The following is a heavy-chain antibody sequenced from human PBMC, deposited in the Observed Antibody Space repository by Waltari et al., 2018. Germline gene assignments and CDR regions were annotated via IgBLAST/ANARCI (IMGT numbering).Heavy chain of an antibody. CDR2: INHSGST. D-gene: IGHD3-10*01. J-gene: IGHJ4*02. CDR3: ARGPAYYYGSGSYYGY. Sequence: QVQLHQWGAGLLKPSETLSLTCAVYGGSFSGYYWSWIRQPPGKGLEWIGEINHSGSTNYNPSLKSRVSISVDTSKNQFSLKLSSVTAADTAVYYCARGPAYYYGSGSYYGYWGQGTLVTVSS. V-gene: IGHV4-34*01. CDR1: GGSFSGYY.